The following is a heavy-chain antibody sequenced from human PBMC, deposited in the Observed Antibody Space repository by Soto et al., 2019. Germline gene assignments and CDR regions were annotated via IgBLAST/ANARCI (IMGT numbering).Heavy chain of an antibody. CDR3: ARVGQWLVPGY. Sequence: PGGSVGLSCAASGVTFGSYEMNWGRQAQGKGLEWVSYISSSGSTIYYADSVKGRFAISRDNAKNSLYLQMNSLRAEDTAVYYCARVGQWLVPGYWGQGTLVTVSS. J-gene: IGHJ4*02. CDR2: ISSSGSTI. D-gene: IGHD6-19*01. CDR1: GVTFGSYE. V-gene: IGHV3-48*03.